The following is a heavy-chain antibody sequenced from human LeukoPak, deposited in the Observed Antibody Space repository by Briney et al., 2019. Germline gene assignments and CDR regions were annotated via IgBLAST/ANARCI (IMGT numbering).Heavy chain of an antibody. V-gene: IGHV1-18*01. CDR1: AYTFTSYG. CDR3: ARVGSWFLLDY. D-gene: IGHD6-13*01. J-gene: IGHJ4*02. CDR2: ISANNGDT. Sequence: ASVKVSCKASAYTFTSYGISWVRQAPGQGLEWMRWISANNGDTNYAQKLQGRVTVTTDTSTSTAYMELRRLTSDDTAVYYCARVGSWFLLDYWGQGTLVTVSS.